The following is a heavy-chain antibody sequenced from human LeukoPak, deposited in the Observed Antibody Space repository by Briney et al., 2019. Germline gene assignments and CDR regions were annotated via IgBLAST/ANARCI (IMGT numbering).Heavy chain of an antibody. V-gene: IGHV3-23*01. Sequence: PGGSLRLSCAASGFTFSSYAMSWVRQAPGKGLEWVSAISGSGGSTYYADSVKGRFTISRDNSKNTLYLQMNSLRAEDTAVYYCAKPSLRDAPRPTPPPWFDPWGQGTLVTVSS. CDR3: AKPSLRDAPRPTPPPWFDP. D-gene: IGHD3-16*01. CDR1: GFTFSSYA. CDR2: ISGSGGST. J-gene: IGHJ5*02.